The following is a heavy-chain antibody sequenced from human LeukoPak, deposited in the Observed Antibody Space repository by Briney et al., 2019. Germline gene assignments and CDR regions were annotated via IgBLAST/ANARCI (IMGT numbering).Heavy chain of an antibody. J-gene: IGHJ4*02. CDR1: GFTFSSNW. Sequence: PGGSLRLSCAASGFTFSSNWMSWVRQAPGKGLEWVANIRQDGSDKYYMDSVKGRFTISRDNAKNSLSLQMNSLRVEDTAVYYCARDRDCGDGGCYPHFGYWGQGVRVTVSS. CDR3: ARDRDCGDGGCYPHFGY. CDR2: IRQDGSDK. D-gene: IGHD2-15*01. V-gene: IGHV3-7*01.